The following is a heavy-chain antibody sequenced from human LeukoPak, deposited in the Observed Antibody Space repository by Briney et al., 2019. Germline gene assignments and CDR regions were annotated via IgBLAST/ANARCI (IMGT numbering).Heavy chain of an antibody. CDR2: ISISSSYI. Sequence: PGGSLRLSCAASGFTFSRYSMNWVRQAPGKGLEWVSSISISSSYIYYADSVKGRFTISRDNAKNSLYLQMNSLRAEDTAVYYCARAHYYDSSGLDFWGQGTLVTVSS. CDR3: ARAHYYDSSGLDF. D-gene: IGHD3-22*01. J-gene: IGHJ4*02. V-gene: IGHV3-21*01. CDR1: GFTFSRYS.